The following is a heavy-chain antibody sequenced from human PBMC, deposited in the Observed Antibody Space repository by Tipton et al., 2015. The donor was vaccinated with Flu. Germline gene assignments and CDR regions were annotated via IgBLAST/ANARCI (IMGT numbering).Heavy chain of an antibody. CDR1: GGSISSGSYY. CDR3: ARPPRQFSDNAFDI. Sequence: TLSLTCTVSGGSISSGSYYWTWIRQPAGKGLEWIGRVYPSGSTNYNPSLKSRVTISVDTSKNQFSLTLTSVTAADTAVYYCARPPRQFSDNAFDIWGQGPGVTVSS. D-gene: IGHD5-24*01. CDR2: VYPSGST. V-gene: IGHV4-61*02. J-gene: IGHJ3*02.